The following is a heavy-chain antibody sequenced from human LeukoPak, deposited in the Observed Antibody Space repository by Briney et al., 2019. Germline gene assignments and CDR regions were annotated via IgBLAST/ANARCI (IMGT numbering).Heavy chain of an antibody. V-gene: IGHV3-21*01. CDR3: ASSGCAIKWGTTRCPDF. Sequence: GGSLRLSCAATGFTFSSYSMNWVRQAPGKGLEWVSSISSSSSYIYYAGSVKGRFTVSRDNAKNSLYLQMNSLRAEDTAVYYCASSGCAIKWGTTRCPDFWGQGTLVTVSS. CDR2: ISSSSSYI. D-gene: IGHD6-19*01. J-gene: IGHJ4*02. CDR1: GFTFSSYS.